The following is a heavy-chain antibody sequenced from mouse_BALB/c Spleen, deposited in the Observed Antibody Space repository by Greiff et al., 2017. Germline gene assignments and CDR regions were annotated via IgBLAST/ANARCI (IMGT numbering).Heavy chain of an antibody. Sequence: VQLQQSGPELVKPGASVRISCKASGYTFTSYYIHWVKQRPGQGLEWIGWIYPGNVNTKYNEKFKGKATLTADKSSSTAYMQLSSLTSEDSAVYFCARVDTTVVTDYWGQGTTLTVSS. V-gene: IGHV1S56*01. CDR1: GYTFTSYY. D-gene: IGHD1-1*01. CDR3: ARVDTTVVTDY. J-gene: IGHJ2*01. CDR2: IYPGNVNT.